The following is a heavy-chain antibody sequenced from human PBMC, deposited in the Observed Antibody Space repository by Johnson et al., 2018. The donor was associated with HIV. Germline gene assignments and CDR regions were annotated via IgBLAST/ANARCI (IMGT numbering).Heavy chain of an antibody. V-gene: IGHV3-11*01. J-gene: IGHJ3*02. CDR2: ISSSGSTI. CDR3: AKEYGRSTDLYEAFDI. CDR1: GFTFTDYY. Sequence: QVQLVESGGGLVTPGGSLRLSCAASGFTFTDYYMSWIRQAPGKGLEWVSYISSSGSTIFYADSVKGRFTISRDNAKNSLYLQMNSLRAEDTAVYYCAKEYGRSTDLYEAFDIWGQGTMVTVSS. D-gene: IGHD4-17*01.